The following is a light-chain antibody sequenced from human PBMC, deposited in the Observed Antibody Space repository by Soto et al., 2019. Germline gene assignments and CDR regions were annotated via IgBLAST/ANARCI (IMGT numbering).Light chain of an antibody. CDR2: GAS. J-gene: IGKJ1*01. CDR1: QSVSSN. CDR3: QQYNNWGT. Sequence: EIVMTQSPATLSVSPGERVTLSCRASQSVSSNLAWYQQKPGQAPRLLIYGASTRATGIPARFSGSGSGTEFTLTISSLQSEDFAVYYCQQYNNWGTFGQGTRVEI. V-gene: IGKV3-15*01.